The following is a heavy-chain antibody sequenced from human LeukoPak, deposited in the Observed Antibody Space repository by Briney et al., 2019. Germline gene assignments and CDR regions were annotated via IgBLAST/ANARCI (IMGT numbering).Heavy chain of an antibody. CDR3: AKDRSGYDYYGQYYFDY. D-gene: IGHD5-12*01. V-gene: IGHV3-23*01. CDR1: GFTFSSYA. CDR2: ISGSGGTT. J-gene: IGHJ4*02. Sequence: GGSLRLSCAASGFTFSSYAMTWVRQAPGKGLEWVSSISGSGGTTYYADSVKGRFTISRDNSKNTLYLQMNSLRAEDTALYYCAKDRSGYDYYGQYYFDYWGQGTPVTISS.